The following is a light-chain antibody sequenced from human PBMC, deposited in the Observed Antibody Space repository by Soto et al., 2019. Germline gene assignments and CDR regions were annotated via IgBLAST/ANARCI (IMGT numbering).Light chain of an antibody. CDR3: QSYDTSLSGYV. CDR1: SSYD. CDR2: GTT. V-gene: IGLV1-40*01. Sequence: QSVLTQPPSVSGAPGQTVTISCTGSSSYDVHWYRQLPGTAPKLLIYGTTNRPSGVPDRFSGSKSGTSASLAITGLQAEDEADYYCQSYDTSLSGYVFGTGTKVTVL. J-gene: IGLJ1*01.